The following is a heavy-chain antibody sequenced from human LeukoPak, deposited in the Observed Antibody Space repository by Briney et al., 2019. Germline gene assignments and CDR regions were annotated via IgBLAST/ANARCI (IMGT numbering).Heavy chain of an antibody. CDR2: FDPEDGET. V-gene: IGHV1-24*01. CDR1: GYTLTELS. Sequence: ASVKVSCKVSGYTLTELSMHWVRQARGKGVEWMGGFDPEDGETIYAQKFQGRVTMTEDTSTDTAYMELSSLRSEDTAVYFCATRNSSITRINRNFYYYVMDVWAKGTTVTVSS. J-gene: IGHJ6*04. D-gene: IGHD2-2*01. CDR3: ATRNSSITRINRNFYYYVMDV.